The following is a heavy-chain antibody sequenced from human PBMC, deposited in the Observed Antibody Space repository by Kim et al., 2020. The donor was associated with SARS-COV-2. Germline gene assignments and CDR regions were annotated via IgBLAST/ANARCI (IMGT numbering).Heavy chain of an antibody. CDR3: ARDKFRVPNYYGSGSYYTYNYYGMDV. Sequence: GGSLRLSCAASGFTFSSYAMHWVRQAPGKGLEWVAVISYDGSNKYYADSVKGRFTISRDNSKNTLYLQMNSLRAEDTAVYYCARDKFRVPNYYGSGSYYTYNYYGMDVWGQGTTVTVSS. CDR1: GFTFSSYA. CDR2: ISYDGSNK. V-gene: IGHV3-30-3*01. J-gene: IGHJ6*02. D-gene: IGHD3-10*01.